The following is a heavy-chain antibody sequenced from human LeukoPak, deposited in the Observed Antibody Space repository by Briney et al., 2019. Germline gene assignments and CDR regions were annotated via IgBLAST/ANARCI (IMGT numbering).Heavy chain of an antibody. Sequence: GGSLRLSCAASGFTFSSYEMNWVRQAPGKGLEWVSYISSSGSTIYYADSVKGRFTISRDNAKNSLYLQMNSLRAEDTAVYYCARGAYSSSWFSYFQHWGQGTLVTVSS. CDR1: GFTFSSYE. D-gene: IGHD6-13*01. CDR3: ARGAYSSSWFSYFQH. V-gene: IGHV3-48*03. J-gene: IGHJ1*01. CDR2: ISSSGSTI.